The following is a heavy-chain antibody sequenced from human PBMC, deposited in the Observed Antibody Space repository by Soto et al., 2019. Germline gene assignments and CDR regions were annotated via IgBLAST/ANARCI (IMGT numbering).Heavy chain of an antibody. CDR1: GFTFSSYE. Sequence: GGSLRLSCAASGFTFSSYEMNWVRQAQGKGLEWVSYISSSGSTIYYADSVKGRFTISRDNAKNSLYLQMNSLRAEDTAVYYCARYCSGGSCYPDAFDIWGQGTMVTVSS. V-gene: IGHV3-48*03. J-gene: IGHJ3*02. CDR2: ISSSGSTI. CDR3: ARYCSGGSCYPDAFDI. D-gene: IGHD2-15*01.